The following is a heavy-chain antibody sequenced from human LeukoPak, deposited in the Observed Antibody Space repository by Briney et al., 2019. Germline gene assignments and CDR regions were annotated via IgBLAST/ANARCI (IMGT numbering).Heavy chain of an antibody. D-gene: IGHD1-26*01. CDR2: ISSNGGST. Sequence: GGSLRLSCAASGFTFSSYAMHWVRQAPGKGLEYVSAISSNGGSTYYSNSVKGRFTISRDNSKNTLYLQMGSLRAEDMAVYYCARDLVGALDYWGQGTLVTVSS. V-gene: IGHV3-64*01. CDR3: ARDLVGALDY. J-gene: IGHJ4*02. CDR1: GFTFSSYA.